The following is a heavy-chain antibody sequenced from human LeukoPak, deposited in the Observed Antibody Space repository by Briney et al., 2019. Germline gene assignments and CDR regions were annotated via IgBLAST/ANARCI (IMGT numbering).Heavy chain of an antibody. D-gene: IGHD5-12*01. CDR1: GFTFSSYS. CDR2: ISSSSSYI. Sequence: GGSLRLSCAASGFTFSSYSMNWVRQAPGKGLEWVSSISSSSSYIYYADSVKGRFTISRDNAKNSLYLQMNSLRAEYTAVYYCARERAYSGYEFDYWGQGTLVTVSS. CDR3: ARERAYSGYEFDY. V-gene: IGHV3-21*01. J-gene: IGHJ4*02.